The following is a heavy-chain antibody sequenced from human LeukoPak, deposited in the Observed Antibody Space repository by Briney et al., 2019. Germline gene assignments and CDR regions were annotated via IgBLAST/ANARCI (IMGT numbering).Heavy chain of an antibody. CDR2: IYYSGAT. CDR1: GGSISSYY. Sequence: SETLSLTCTVSGGSISSYYWNWIRQPPGKGLEWIGYIYYSGATNYNPSLKSRVTISVDTSKNQFSLKLSSVTAADTAVYYCARGVYIAAAQYGFWGQGTLVTVSS. D-gene: IGHD6-13*01. J-gene: IGHJ4*02. V-gene: IGHV4-59*01. CDR3: ARGVYIAAAQYGF.